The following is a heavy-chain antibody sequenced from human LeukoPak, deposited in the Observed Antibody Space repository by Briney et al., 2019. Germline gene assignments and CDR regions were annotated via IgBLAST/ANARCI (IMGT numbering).Heavy chain of an antibody. CDR3: ARRGDYVFDY. J-gene: IGHJ4*02. D-gene: IGHD4-17*01. CDR1: GGSISSSSYY. V-gene: IGHV4-39*01. Sequence: SETLSLTCTVSGGSISSSSYYWGWIRQPPGKGPEWIGSIYYSGRSYYNPSLMSRVTISVDTSKNQFSLKLNSVTAADTAVYYCARRGDYVFDYWGQGTLVTVSS. CDR2: IYYSGRS.